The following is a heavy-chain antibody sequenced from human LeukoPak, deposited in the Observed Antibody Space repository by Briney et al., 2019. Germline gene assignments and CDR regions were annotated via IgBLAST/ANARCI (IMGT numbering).Heavy chain of an antibody. CDR2: IRSKAYGGTT. CDR3: TRERGYCSSTSCYFYSYYGMDV. V-gene: IGHV3-49*04. CDR1: GFTFGDYA. Sequence: PGGSLRLSCTASGFTFGDYAMSWVRQAPGKGLEWVGFIRSKAYGGTTEYAASVKGRFTISRDDSKSIACLQMNSLKTEDTAVYYCTRERGYCSSTSCYFYSYYGMDVWGQGTTVTVSS. D-gene: IGHD2-2*01. J-gene: IGHJ6*02.